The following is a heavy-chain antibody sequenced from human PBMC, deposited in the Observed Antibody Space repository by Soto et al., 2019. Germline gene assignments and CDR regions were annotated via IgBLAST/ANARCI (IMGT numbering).Heavy chain of an antibody. Sequence: SETLSLTCAVYGGSFSGYYWSWIRQPPGKGLEWIGGIYYIGSTYYNPSLKSRVTISVDTSNNQFSLNLNSVTASDTAVYYCAGRNSLASVSLNFRELSNYKWIDPWGPGTLVTVSS. V-gene: IGHV4-34*01. CDR2: IYYIGST. J-gene: IGHJ5*02. CDR3: AGRNSLASVSLNFRELSNYKWIDP. CDR1: GGSFSGYY. D-gene: IGHD3-16*02.